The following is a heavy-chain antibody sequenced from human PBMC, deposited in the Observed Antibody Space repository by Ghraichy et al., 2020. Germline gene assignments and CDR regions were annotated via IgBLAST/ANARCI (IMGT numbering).Heavy chain of an antibody. CDR2: INYRENDK. CDR3: ARDDHIAGESD. V-gene: IGHV3-30*02. Sequence: GRSLRLSCVASGFTFSSFAMHWVRQGPGKGLEWVAFINYRENDKQYGDSVKGRFSVSRDNPKNTLYLQMNSLRVDDTAVYYCARDDHIAGESDWGQGTLVTVSS. CDR1: GFTFSSFA. D-gene: IGHD2-21*01. J-gene: IGHJ4*02.